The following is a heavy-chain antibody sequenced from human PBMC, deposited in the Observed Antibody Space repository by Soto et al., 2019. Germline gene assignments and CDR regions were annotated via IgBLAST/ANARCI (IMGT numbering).Heavy chain of an antibody. CDR2: INAANGHS. Sequence: VQLVQSGTEVKMPGASVRLSCKASGYTFTRNAIHWARQAPGQRLEWMGWINAANGHSSYSQNLEGRVTITRDTSATTGYMELSSLTSEDAAVYYCTSHPWGGYSFDDRGQGTLVTVSS. V-gene: IGHV1-3*01. CDR1: GYTFTRNA. J-gene: IGHJ4*02. CDR3: TSHPWGGYSFDD. D-gene: IGHD5-18*01.